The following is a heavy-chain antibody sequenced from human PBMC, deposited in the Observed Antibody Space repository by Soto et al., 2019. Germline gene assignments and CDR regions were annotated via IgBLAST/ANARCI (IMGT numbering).Heavy chain of an antibody. CDR2: ISYDGSNK. CDR1: GFTFSSYG. CDR3: AKDLKWITMVRDVSSRYRQAV. Sequence: GGSLRLSCAASGFTFSSYGMHWVRQAPGKGLEWVAIISYDGSNKYYADSVKGRCTISRDNSKNTLYLQMNSLRAEDTAVYYCAKDLKWITMVRDVSSRYRQAVCSQRTT. J-gene: IGHJ6*02. D-gene: IGHD3-10*01. V-gene: IGHV3-30*18.